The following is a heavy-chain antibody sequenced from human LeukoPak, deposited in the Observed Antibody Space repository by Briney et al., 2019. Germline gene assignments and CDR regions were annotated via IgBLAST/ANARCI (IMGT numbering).Heavy chain of an antibody. Sequence: GGSLRLSCAASGFTFSSYEMNWVRQAPGKGLEWVSYISSSGSTIYYADSVKGRFTISRDNAKNSLYLQMNSLRAEDTAVYYCAKEVVATISYYYYYYMDVRGKGTTVTVSS. CDR1: GFTFSSYE. D-gene: IGHD5-12*01. CDR2: ISSSGSTI. J-gene: IGHJ6*03. V-gene: IGHV3-48*03. CDR3: AKEVVATISYYYYYYMDV.